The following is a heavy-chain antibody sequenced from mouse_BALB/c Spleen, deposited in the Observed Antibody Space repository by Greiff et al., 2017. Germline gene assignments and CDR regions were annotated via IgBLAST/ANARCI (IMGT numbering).Heavy chain of an antibody. CDR3: ARPSYYGSHFDY. J-gene: IGHJ2*01. Sequence: VQLQQSGPELVKPGASVKISCKASGYTFTDYNMHWVKQSHGKSLEWIGYIYPYNGGTGYNQKFKSKATLTVDNSSSTAYMELRSLTSEDSAVYYCARPSYYGSHFDYWGQGTTLTVSS. CDR1: GYTFTDYN. D-gene: IGHD1-1*01. CDR2: IYPYNGGT. V-gene: IGHV1S29*02.